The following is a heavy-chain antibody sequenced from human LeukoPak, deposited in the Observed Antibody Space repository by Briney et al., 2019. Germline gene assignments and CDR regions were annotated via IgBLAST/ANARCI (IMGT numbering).Heavy chain of an antibody. D-gene: IGHD3-10*02. Sequence: SETLSLTCTVSGGSISSGSYYWGWIRQPPGKGLEWIGSIYYSGSTYYNPSLKSRVTISVDTSKNQFSLKLSSVTAADTAVYYCARVNNYVRWFDPWGQGTLVTVSS. CDR3: ARVNNYVRWFDP. V-gene: IGHV4-39*07. J-gene: IGHJ5*02. CDR2: IYYSGST. CDR1: GGSISSGSYY.